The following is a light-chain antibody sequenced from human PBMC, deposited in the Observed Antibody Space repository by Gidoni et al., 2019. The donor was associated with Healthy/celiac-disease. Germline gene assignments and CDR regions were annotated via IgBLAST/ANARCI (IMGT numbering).Light chain of an antibody. J-gene: IGKJ1*01. Sequence: EIVLTQSPATLSLSPGERATLSCRASQSVSSYLAWYQQKPGQAPRLLIYDASNRATGIPARFSGSGSGTDFTLTISSLEPEDFAVYSCQQRSNWPPEGTFGQGTKVEI. CDR1: QSVSSY. V-gene: IGKV3-11*01. CDR3: QQRSNWPPEGT. CDR2: DAS.